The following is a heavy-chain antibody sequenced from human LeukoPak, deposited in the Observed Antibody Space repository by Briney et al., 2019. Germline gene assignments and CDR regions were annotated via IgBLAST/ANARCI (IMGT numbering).Heavy chain of an antibody. CDR2: ISSSSSYI. Sequence: PGGSLRLSCAASGFTFSSYSMNWVRQAPGKGLEWVSSISSSSSYIYYADSVKGRFTISRDNAKNSLYLQMNSLRAEDTAVYYCARGRAWGDYYDSSGYRHFDYWGQGTLVTFSS. V-gene: IGHV3-21*01. J-gene: IGHJ4*02. CDR1: GFTFSSYS. D-gene: IGHD3-22*01. CDR3: ARGRAWGDYYDSSGYRHFDY.